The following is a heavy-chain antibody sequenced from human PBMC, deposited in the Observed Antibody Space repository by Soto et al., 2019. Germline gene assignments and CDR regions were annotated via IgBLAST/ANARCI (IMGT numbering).Heavy chain of an antibody. V-gene: IGHV1-69*01. D-gene: IGHD3-16*01. Sequence: QEQLVQSGPEVKKPGSSVKVSCKDSGGLFSSFAISWVRQAPGQGLEWLGGIIPVFGTTNYAERFQGRVTITADESTNTAYMELRILISGDTAMYYCARGGGPYVWFNEFWGQGTLVTVSS. CDR2: IIPVFGTT. CDR3: ARGGGPYVWFNEF. CDR1: GGLFSSFA. J-gene: IGHJ4*02.